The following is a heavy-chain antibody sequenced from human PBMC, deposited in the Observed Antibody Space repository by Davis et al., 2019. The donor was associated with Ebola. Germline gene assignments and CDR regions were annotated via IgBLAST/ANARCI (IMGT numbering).Heavy chain of an antibody. CDR1: GYTFTGYY. V-gene: IGHV1-2*06. Sequence: AASVKVSCKASGYTFTGYYVNWVRQAPGQGLEWMGRINPDTGGTNYASKFQGRVTMTGDTSITTVYMELTWLTSDDTAVYYCARVSGPATIFPVGDALDTWGQGTMVTVSS. D-gene: IGHD3-10*02. CDR3: ARVSGPATIFPVGDALDT. J-gene: IGHJ3*02. CDR2: INPDTGGT.